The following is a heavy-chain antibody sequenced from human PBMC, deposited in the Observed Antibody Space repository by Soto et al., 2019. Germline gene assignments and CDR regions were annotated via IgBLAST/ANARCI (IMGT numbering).Heavy chain of an antibody. CDR3: ASSQKIFGAVNSPYYYGMDV. J-gene: IGHJ6*02. CDR2: ISSSGSTL. V-gene: IGHV3-48*03. CDR1: GFTFRSFE. D-gene: IGHD3-3*01. Sequence: GGSLRLSCAASGFTFRSFEMDWVRQTPGKGLEWVSYISSSGSTLSYADSVKGRFTISRDNAQNSLHLQMNSLRAEDTAVYYCASSQKIFGAVNSPYYYGMDVWGQGTTVTVSS.